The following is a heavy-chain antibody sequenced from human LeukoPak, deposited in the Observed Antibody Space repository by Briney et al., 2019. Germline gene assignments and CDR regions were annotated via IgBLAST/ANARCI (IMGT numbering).Heavy chain of an antibody. J-gene: IGHJ4*02. CDR2: IIPDFGTP. CDR3: ATRDADYEYYFDY. CDR1: GGTFSRHA. Sequence: SVKVSCKAPGGTFSRHAISWVRQAPGQGLEWMGGIIPDFGTPHLAQNFQDRVTITADESTSTVYMEMRSLTSEDTAIFYCATRDADYEYYFDYWGQGTLVTVSS. D-gene: IGHD4-17*01. V-gene: IGHV1-69*13.